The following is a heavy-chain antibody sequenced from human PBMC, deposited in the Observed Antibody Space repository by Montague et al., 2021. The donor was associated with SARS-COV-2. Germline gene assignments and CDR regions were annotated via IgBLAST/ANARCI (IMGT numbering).Heavy chain of an antibody. CDR1: GDSIRSYF. V-gene: IGHV4-59*01. CDR3: ARGPLTPPTMVVVGFDW. D-gene: IGHD2-21*01. Sequence: SETLSLTCTVSGDSIRSYFRSWIRQPPGAGLEWIGYINHSGNTNSNPSLKSRATISIDTSKNQFFLKLTSVTAADTAVYFCARGPLTPPTMVVVGFDWWGQGTLVTVSS. J-gene: IGHJ4*02. CDR2: INHSGNT.